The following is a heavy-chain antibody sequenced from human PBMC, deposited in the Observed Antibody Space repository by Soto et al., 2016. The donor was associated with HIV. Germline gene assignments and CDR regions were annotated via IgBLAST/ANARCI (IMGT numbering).Heavy chain of an antibody. V-gene: IGHV3-23*01. CDR2: ISHTGTSA. CDR1: GFSFTSHA. CDR3: ARDLFDYSANDY. Sequence: EVQLLESGGGMVQPGGSVRLSCIASGFSFTSHAMNWVRQATGKGLEWVSGISHTGTSAHYADSVKGRFTISRDDSKNTLYLQMNTLKAEDTAIYYCARDLFDYSANDYWGQGIKVTVSS. J-gene: IGHJ4*02. D-gene: IGHD4-4*01.